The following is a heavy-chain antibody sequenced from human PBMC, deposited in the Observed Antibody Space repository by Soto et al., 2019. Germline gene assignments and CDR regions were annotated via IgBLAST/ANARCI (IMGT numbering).Heavy chain of an antibody. CDR1: GGSINGGGCY. CDR2: IFYSGHT. D-gene: IGHD3-22*01. J-gene: IGHJ4*02. CDR3: ARLTYYDSSSPHYFDY. V-gene: IGHV4-31*03. Sequence: TSETLSLTCTVSGGSINGGGCYWSWIRQHPGKGLEWIGHIFYSGHTYYNPSLKSRLTISVDTSKNQFSLKLSSVTAADTAVYYCARLTYYDSSSPHYFDYWGQGTLVTVSS.